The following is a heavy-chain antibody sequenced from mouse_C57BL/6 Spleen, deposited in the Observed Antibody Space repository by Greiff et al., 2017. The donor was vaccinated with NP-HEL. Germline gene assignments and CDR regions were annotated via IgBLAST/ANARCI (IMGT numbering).Heavy chain of an antibody. V-gene: IGHV1-64*01. CDR1: GYTFTSYW. CDR3: ARESHCGSSYGYFDV. J-gene: IGHJ1*03. CDR2: INPNSGST. Sequence: QVQLQQPGAELVKPGASVKLSCKASGYTFTSYWMHWVKQRPGQGLEWIGMINPNSGSTNYNEKFKSKATLTVDKSSSTAYMQLSSLTSEDSAVYYCARESHCGSSYGYFDVWGTGTTVTVSS. D-gene: IGHD1-1*01.